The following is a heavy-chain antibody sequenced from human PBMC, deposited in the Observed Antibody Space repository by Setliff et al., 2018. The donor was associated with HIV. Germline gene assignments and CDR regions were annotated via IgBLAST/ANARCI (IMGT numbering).Heavy chain of an antibody. CDR2: ISRDSRYI. Sequence: KPGGSLRLSCAVSGFSFSNYNMNWVRQAPGKGLEWISSISRDSRYIYYADSVKGRFTISRDNAKNSLYLQMNSLRAEDTAVYYCARDPASPDYYARFDYWGQGALVTVSS. V-gene: IGHV3-21*01. CDR3: ARDPASPDYYARFDY. J-gene: IGHJ4*02. D-gene: IGHD3-9*01. CDR1: GFSFSNYN.